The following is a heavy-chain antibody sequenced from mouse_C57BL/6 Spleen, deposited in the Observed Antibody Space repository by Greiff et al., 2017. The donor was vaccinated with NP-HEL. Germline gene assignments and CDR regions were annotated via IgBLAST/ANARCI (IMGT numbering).Heavy chain of an antibody. V-gene: IGHV1-64*01. CDR2: IHPNSGST. Sequence: QVQLQQPGAELVKPGASVKLSCKASGYTFTSYWMHWVKQRPGQGLEWIGMIHPNSGSTNYNEKFKSKATLTVDKSSSTAYMQLSSLTSEDSAVYYCARSRITTARAMDYWGQGTSVTVSS. D-gene: IGHD1-2*01. CDR1: GYTFTSYW. J-gene: IGHJ4*01. CDR3: ARSRITTARAMDY.